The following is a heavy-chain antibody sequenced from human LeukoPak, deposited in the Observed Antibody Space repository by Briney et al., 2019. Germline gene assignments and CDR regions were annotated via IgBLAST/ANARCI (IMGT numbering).Heavy chain of an antibody. J-gene: IGHJ4*02. CDR3: ARDLVSSERGGPLS. CDR2: ISSSSSYI. CDR1: GFTFSSYS. V-gene: IGHV3-21*01. Sequence: PGGSLRLSCAASGFTFSSYSMNWVRQAPGKGLEWVSSISSSSSYIYYADSVKGRFTISRDNAKNSLYLQVNSLRAEDTAVYYCARDLVSSERGGPLSWGQGTLVTVSS. D-gene: IGHD3-10*01.